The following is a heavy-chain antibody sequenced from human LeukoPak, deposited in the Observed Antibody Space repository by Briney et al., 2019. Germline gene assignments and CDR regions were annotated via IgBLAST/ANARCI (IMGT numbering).Heavy chain of an antibody. D-gene: IGHD2-15*01. V-gene: IGHV4-39*07. CDR3: ARDRAQIYCSGGSCYDYYYGMDV. CDR1: GGSISSSSYY. CDR2: IYYSAST. Sequence: SETLSLTCTVSGGSISSSSYYWGWIRQPPGKGLEWIGSIYYSASTCYNPSLKSRVTISVDTSKNQFSLKLSSVTAADTAVYYCARDRAQIYCSGGSCYDYYYGMDVWGQGTTVTVSS. J-gene: IGHJ6*02.